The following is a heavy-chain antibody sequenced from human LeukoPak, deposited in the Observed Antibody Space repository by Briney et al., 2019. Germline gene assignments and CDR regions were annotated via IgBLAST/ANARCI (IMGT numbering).Heavy chain of an antibody. J-gene: IGHJ4*02. CDR1: GFTVSSNY. CDR3: ARDLYGVSHDY. Sequence: PGGSLRHSPAASGFTVSSNYMNGVPPAPGEGLEGFLVIYSSGSQYHAASVKGRFTIYRDNSKTTLYLQMNSLRAEDTAVYYCARDLYGVSHDYWGQGTLVTVSS. V-gene: IGHV3-53*01. D-gene: IGHD4-17*01. CDR2: IYSSGSQ.